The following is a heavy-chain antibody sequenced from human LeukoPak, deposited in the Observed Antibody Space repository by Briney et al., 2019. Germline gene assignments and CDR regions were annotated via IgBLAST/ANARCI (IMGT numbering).Heavy chain of an antibody. D-gene: IGHD6-13*01. V-gene: IGHV3-21*01. Sequence: LGGSLRLSCAASGFTFSSYSMNWVRQAPGKGLEWVSSISSSNYIYYADSVKGRFTISRDNAKNSLYLQMNSLRAEDTAVYYCARDSSSWYMLDYWGQGTLVTVSS. CDR1: GFTFSSYS. CDR2: ISSSNYI. J-gene: IGHJ4*02. CDR3: ARDSSSWYMLDY.